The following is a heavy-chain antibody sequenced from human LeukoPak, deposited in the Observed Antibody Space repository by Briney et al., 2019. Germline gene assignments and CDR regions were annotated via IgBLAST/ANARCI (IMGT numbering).Heavy chain of an antibody. J-gene: IGHJ3*01. CDR3: ARVRSMTTVTTNAFDV. CDR1: GYSISSGYY. V-gene: IGHV4-38-2*01. Sequence: SETLSLTCAVSGYSISSGYYWGWIRQPPGKGLEWIGGIYHSGSTYYNPSLKSRVTISVDTSKNQFSLKLSSVTAADTAVYYCARVRSMTTVTTNAFDVWGQGTMVTVSS. CDR2: IYHSGST. D-gene: IGHD4-17*01.